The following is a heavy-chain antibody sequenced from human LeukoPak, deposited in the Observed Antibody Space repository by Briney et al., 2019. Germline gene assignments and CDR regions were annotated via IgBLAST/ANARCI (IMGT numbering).Heavy chain of an antibody. CDR1: GYTCTGYY. Sequence: GASVKVSCKASGYTCTGYYMHWVRQAPGQGLEWMGRINPNSGGTNYAQKFQGRVTMTRDTSISTAYMAMSRLRSDDTAVYYCAREGGDYDILTGYYNWFDPWGQGILVTVSS. V-gene: IGHV1-2*06. CDR3: AREGGDYDILTGYYNWFDP. D-gene: IGHD3-9*01. CDR2: INPNSGGT. J-gene: IGHJ5*02.